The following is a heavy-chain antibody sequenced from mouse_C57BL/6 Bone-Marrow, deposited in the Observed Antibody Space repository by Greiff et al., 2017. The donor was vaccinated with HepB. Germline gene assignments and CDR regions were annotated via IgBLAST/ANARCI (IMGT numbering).Heavy chain of an antibody. J-gene: IGHJ2*01. Sequence: VKLMESGPELVKPGASVKISCKASGYAFSSSWMNWVKQRPGKGLEWIGRIYPGDGDTNYNGKFKGKATLTADKSSSTAYMQLSSLTSEDSAVYFCARSTMVTVYYFDYWGQGTTLTVSS. CDR1: GYAFSSSW. CDR2: IYPGDGDT. D-gene: IGHD2-2*01. V-gene: IGHV1-82*01. CDR3: ARSTMVTVYYFDY.